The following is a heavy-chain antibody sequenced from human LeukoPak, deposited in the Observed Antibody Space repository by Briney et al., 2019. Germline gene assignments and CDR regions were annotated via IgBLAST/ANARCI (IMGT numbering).Heavy chain of an antibody. V-gene: IGHV3-21*01. CDR2: ISSSSSYI. CDR3: ARVGLGHNYNNWFDP. CDR1: GFTFSSYT. J-gene: IGHJ5*02. Sequence: PGGSLILSCAASGFTFSSYTMKWVRQAPGKGLEWVSSISSSSSYIYYADSVKGRFTISRDNAKNSLYLQMNSLRDEDTAVYYCARVGLGHNYNNWFDPWGQGTLVTVSS. D-gene: IGHD1-1*01.